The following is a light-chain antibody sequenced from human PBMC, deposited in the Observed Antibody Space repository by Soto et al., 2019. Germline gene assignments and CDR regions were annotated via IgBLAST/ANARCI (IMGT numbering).Light chain of an antibody. V-gene: IGKV3-15*01. CDR1: QSLTNSY. J-gene: IGKJ4*01. CDR3: QQYNNWPPT. CDR2: DTS. Sequence: PGNRATLSCRASQSLTNSYIAWYQVKPGQAPRLLIYDTSSRATGIPAGFSGSGSGTEFTLTISSLQSEDFAVYYCQQYNNWPPTFGGGTKVDI.